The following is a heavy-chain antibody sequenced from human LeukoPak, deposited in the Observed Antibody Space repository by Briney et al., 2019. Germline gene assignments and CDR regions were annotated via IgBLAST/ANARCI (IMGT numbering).Heavy chain of an antibody. J-gene: IGHJ6*02. CDR3: ARMGYGGNGPHYGMDV. Sequence: ASVKVSCKASGYTFTSYHMHWVRQAPGQGLEWMGIINPSGGSTSYAQKFQGRVTMTRDTSTSTVYMELSSLRSEDTAVYYCARMGYGGNGPHYGMDVWGQGTTVTVSS. CDR2: INPSGGST. CDR1: GYTFTSYH. D-gene: IGHD4-23*01. V-gene: IGHV1-46*01.